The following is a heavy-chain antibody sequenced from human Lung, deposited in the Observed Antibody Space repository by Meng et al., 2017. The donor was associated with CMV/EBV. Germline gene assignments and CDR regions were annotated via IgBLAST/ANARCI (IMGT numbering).Heavy chain of an antibody. CDR1: GYTFTDYY. V-gene: IGHV1-2*02. CDR3: AREQNYGDFYYYYYVLDV. Sequence: GSVXVSXXASGYTFTDYYIHWVRQAPGQGLEWMGWINPISGDTNFAQKFPGRVTLTRDTSINTAYMELSGLKPDDTAVYYCAREQNYGDFYYYYYVLDVWGQGXTVTVSS. J-gene: IGHJ6*02. D-gene: IGHD4-17*01. CDR2: INPISGDT.